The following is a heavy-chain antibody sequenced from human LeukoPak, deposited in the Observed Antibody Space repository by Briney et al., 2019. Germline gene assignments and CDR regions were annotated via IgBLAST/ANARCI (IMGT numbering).Heavy chain of an antibody. CDR3: ARDNRRATRGFDY. Sequence: GGSLRLSCAASGFTFSSYSMNWVRQAPGKGLEWVSSISSSSSYIYYADSVKGRFTISRDNAKNSLYLQMNSLRAEDTAVYYCARDNRRATRGFDYWGQGTLVTVSS. CDR2: ISSSSSYI. D-gene: IGHD2-15*01. CDR1: GFTFSSYS. V-gene: IGHV3-21*01. J-gene: IGHJ4*02.